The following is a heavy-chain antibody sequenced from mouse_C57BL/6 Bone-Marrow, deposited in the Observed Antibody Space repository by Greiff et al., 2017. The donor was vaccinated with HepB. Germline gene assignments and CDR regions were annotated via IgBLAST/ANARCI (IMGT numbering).Heavy chain of an antibody. CDR2: IDPANGNT. CDR3: ATSPSFAY. V-gene: IGHV14-3*02. Sequence: VQLQQSGADLVKPGASVKLSCIVSGFNINDTYMYWVKQRPEQGLEWIGKIDPANGNTKYDPKFQGKATITANTPSNTAYLQLSSLTSEDTAVYYCATSPSFAYWGQGTLVTVSA. J-gene: IGHJ3*01. CDR1: GFNINDTY.